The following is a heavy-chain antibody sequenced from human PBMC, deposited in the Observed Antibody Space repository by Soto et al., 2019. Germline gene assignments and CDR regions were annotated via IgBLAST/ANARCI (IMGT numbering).Heavy chain of an antibody. CDR2: IIPILGIA. CDR3: ARAYGDDGWFDP. V-gene: IGHV1-69*02. D-gene: IGHD4-17*01. CDR1: GGTFSSYT. J-gene: IGHJ5*02. Sequence: ASVKVSCKASGGTFSSYTISWVRQAPGQGLEWMGRIIPILGIANYAQKFQGRVTITADKSTSTAYMELSSLRSEDTAVYYCARAYGDDGWFDPWGQGTLVTVSS.